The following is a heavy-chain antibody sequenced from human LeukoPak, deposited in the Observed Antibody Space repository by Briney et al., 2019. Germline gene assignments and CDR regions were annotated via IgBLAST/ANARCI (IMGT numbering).Heavy chain of an antibody. CDR1: GFTFSSYG. D-gene: IGHD2-21*01. V-gene: IGHV3-30*02. J-gene: IGHJ4*02. CDR2: IRYDGSNK. Sequence: PGGSLRLSCAASGFTFSSYGMHWVRQAPGKGLEWVAFIRYDGSNKYYADSVKGRFTISRDNSKNTLYLQMNSLRAEDTAVYYCAKDRTQFRGYFDYWGQGTLVTVSS. CDR3: AKDRTQFRGYFDY.